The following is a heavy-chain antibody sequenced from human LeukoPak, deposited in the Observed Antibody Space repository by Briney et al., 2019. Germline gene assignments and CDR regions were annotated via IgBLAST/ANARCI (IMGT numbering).Heavy chain of an antibody. CDR1: GFTFSSYE. V-gene: IGHV3-21*01. CDR2: ISSSSSYI. J-gene: IGHJ4*02. D-gene: IGHD6-19*01. CDR3: ARGSSGWINDY. Sequence: PGGSLRLSCAASGFTFSSYEMNWVRQAPGKGLEWVSSISSSSSYIYYADSVKGRFTISRDNAKNSLYLQMNSLRAEDTAVYYCARGSSGWINDYWGQGTLVTVSS.